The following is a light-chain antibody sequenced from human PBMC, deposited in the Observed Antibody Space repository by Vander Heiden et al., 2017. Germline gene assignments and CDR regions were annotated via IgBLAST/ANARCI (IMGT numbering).Light chain of an antibody. CDR1: QSVSNN. CDR2: GAS. J-gene: IGKJ5*01. Sequence: EIVMTQSPATLSVSPGERATLACRASQSVSNNLAWYQQKPGQPPSLLIYGASTRATGIPARFSGSGSGTEFTLTISSLQSEDFALYFCQQYHNWPPVTFGQGTRLEIK. V-gene: IGKV3-15*01. CDR3: QQYHNWPPVT.